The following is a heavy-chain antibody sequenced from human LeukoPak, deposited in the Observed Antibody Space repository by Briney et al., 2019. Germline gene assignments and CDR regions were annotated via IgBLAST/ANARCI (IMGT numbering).Heavy chain of an antibody. V-gene: IGHV4-38-2*01. CDR2: IYHSGST. CDR1: GYSISSCYY. Sequence: SETLSLTCAVSGYSISSCYYWGWIRQPPGKGLEWIGSIYHSGSTYYNPSRESPVTISVDPSKNQFSLKLSSVTAADTAVYYCARGVVVISSGDYWGQGTLVTVSS. J-gene: IGHJ4*02. D-gene: IGHD3-22*01. CDR3: ARGVVVISSGDY.